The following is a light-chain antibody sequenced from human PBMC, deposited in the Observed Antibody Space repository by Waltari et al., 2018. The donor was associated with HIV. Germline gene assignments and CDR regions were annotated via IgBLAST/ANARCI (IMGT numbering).Light chain of an antibody. CDR1: SSDVGGYNY. CDR3: CSYAGSYTWV. J-gene: IGLJ3*02. Sequence: QSALTQPRSVSGSPGQSVTISCTGTSSDVGGYNYVSWYQQHPGKAPKLMIYDVSKRPSGVPDHFSGSKSDNTASLTISGLQADDEADYYCCSYAGSYTWVFGGGTKLTVL. CDR2: DVS. V-gene: IGLV2-11*01.